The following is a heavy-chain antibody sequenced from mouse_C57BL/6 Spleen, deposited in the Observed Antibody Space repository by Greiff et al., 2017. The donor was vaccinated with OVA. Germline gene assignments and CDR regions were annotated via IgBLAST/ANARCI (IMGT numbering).Heavy chain of an antibody. CDR3: ARHEDDGTGTDAMDY. J-gene: IGHJ4*01. D-gene: IGHD4-1*01. CDR2: IYPGDGDT. V-gene: IGHV1-80*01. CDR1: GYAFSSYW. Sequence: VKLMESGAELVKPGASVKISCKASGYAFSSYWMNWVKQRPGKGLEWIGQIYPGDGDTNYNGKFKGKATLTADKSSSTAYMQLSSLTSEDSAVYFCARHEDDGTGTDAMDYWGQGTSVTVSS.